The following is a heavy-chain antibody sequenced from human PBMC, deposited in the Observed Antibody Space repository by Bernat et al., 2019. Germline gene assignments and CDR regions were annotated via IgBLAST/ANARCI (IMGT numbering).Heavy chain of an antibody. J-gene: IGHJ3*02. CDR1: GFTLNSHE. CDR3: ARDEFDRLGDAFDI. V-gene: IGHV3-48*03. D-gene: IGHD3-16*01. Sequence: EVQLVKSGGGLVQPGGSLRLSCAASGFTLNSHEMNWVRQAPGKGLEWISYISSSGTAVHYADSVRGRFTISRDTAKNSLYLQLNSLRVEDTAVYYCARDEFDRLGDAFDIWGQGTMVTVSS. CDR2: ISSSGTAV.